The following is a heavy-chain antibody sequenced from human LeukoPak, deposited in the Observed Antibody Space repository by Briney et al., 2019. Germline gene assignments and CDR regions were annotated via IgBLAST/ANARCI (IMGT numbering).Heavy chain of an antibody. V-gene: IGHV2-70*01. CDR1: GFSLSTSGMC. D-gene: IGHD3-10*01. Sequence: SGPTLVNPTRTLTLTCTFSGFSLSTSGMCVSWIRQPPGKALEWLALIDWDDDKYYSTSLKTRLTISKDTSKNQVVLTMTNMDPVDTATYYCARVHMVRGVPDAFDIWGQGTMVTVSS. CDR3: ARVHMVRGVPDAFDI. CDR2: IDWDDDK. J-gene: IGHJ3*02.